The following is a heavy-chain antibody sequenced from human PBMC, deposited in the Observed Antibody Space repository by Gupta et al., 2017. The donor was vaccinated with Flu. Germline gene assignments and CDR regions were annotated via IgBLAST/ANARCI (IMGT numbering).Heavy chain of an antibody. CDR3: ARDRYYYDSSDYYYFDF. D-gene: IGHD3-22*01. V-gene: IGHV1-18*01. J-gene: IGHJ4*02. Sequence: QVQLVQSGAEVKKPGASVKVSCKASGYTFTSYGFSWVRQAPGQGLEWMGWISADNGNTYYAQKLQGRVTMTTDPSTSTAFMELKSLRSDDTAVYYCARDRYYYDSSDYYYFDFWGQGTLVTVSS. CDR2: ISADNGNT. CDR1: GYTFTSYG.